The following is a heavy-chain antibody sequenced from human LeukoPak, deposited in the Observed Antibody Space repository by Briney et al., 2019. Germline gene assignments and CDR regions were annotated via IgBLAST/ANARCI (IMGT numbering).Heavy chain of an antibody. CDR3: VKDHDPYYYDSSGYPLDY. V-gene: IGHV3-33*06. CDR1: GFTFSSYG. Sequence: GGSLRLSCAASGFTFSSYGMHWVRQAPGKGLEGVAVIWYDGSNKYYADSVKGRFTISRDNSKNTLYLQMNSLRAEDTAVYYCVKDHDPYYYDSSGYPLDYWGQGTLVTVSS. J-gene: IGHJ4*02. D-gene: IGHD3-22*01. CDR2: IWYDGSNK.